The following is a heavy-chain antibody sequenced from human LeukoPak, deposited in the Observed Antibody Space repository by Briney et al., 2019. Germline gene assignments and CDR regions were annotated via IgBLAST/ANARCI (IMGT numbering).Heavy chain of an antibody. J-gene: IGHJ4*02. Sequence: QPGRSLRLSRAASGFTFSSYGMHWVRQAPGKGLEWVAAISYDGSNQYYADSVKGRFTISRDNSKNTLYLQMNSLRAEDTAVYYCAKDNYYDTSAFVDYWGQGTLVTVSS. CDR1: GFTFSSYG. D-gene: IGHD3-22*01. CDR2: ISYDGSNQ. CDR3: AKDNYYDTSAFVDY. V-gene: IGHV3-30*18.